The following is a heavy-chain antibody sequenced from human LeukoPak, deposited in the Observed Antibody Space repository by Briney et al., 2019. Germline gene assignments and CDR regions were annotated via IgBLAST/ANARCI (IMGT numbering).Heavy chain of an antibody. CDR3: ARDVNWGHFDY. D-gene: IGHD7-27*01. CDR2: IREDGS. J-gene: IGHJ4*02. Sequence: GGSLRLSCAASGFTFGTYWTAWVRQGPGKGLEWVASIREDGSDYVASMKGRFAISRNNAKNSVYLQMNSLRAEDTAVYYCARDVNWGHFDYWGQGTLVTVSS. V-gene: IGHV3-7*01. CDR1: GFTFGTYW.